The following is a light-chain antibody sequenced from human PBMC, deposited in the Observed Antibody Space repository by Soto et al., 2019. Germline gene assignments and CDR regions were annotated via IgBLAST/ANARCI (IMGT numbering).Light chain of an antibody. J-gene: IGLJ1*01. CDR1: NVDVGGYNY. CDR3: ASYTIKTTYV. V-gene: IGLV2-14*01. CDR2: EVS. Sequence: QSVLTQPASVSGSPGQSITISCTGTNVDVGGYNYVSWYQHHPGKAPKLLIFEVSNRPSGVSNRFSGSKSGNTASLTISGPQSEDEADYYCASYTIKTTYVFGSGTKVTV.